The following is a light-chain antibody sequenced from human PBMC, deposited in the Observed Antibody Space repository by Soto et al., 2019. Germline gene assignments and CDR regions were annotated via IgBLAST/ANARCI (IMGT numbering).Light chain of an antibody. CDR2: SNT. J-gene: IGLJ1*01. CDR1: YANIGTNY. V-gene: IGLV1-47*02. CDR3: VAWDDSLSGFV. Sequence: QSVLIQPPSTSGTPGQRVTISCSGSYANIGTNYVYWYQQLPGTAPKLLISSNTQRPSGVPDRSSGSKSGTSASLAVSGLRSEHEADYFCVAWDDSLSGFVLGTGTKVTVL.